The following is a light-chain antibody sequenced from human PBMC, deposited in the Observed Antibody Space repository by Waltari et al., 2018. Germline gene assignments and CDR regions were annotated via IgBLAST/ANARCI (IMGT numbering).Light chain of an antibody. CDR3: CSHGGFDTFWV. CDR1: TSDVGGCDF. CDR2: YVS. J-gene: IGLJ3*02. V-gene: IGLV2-11*01. Sequence: QSALTQPRSVSGSPGQSVTISCTGTTSDVGGCDFVSWYQQHPGKAPKLIIYYVSQRPSGVPDRFSGSKSGNTASLTITGLRDDDEAEYFCCSHGGFDTFWVFGGGTKVIVL.